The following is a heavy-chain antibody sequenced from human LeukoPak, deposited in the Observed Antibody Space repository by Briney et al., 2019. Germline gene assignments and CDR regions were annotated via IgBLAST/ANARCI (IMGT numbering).Heavy chain of an antibody. CDR3: AKSLGYYDFWSGSPAAFDY. J-gene: IGHJ4*02. D-gene: IGHD3-3*01. CDR1: GFTFSSYA. CDR2: ISGSGGST. Sequence: GGSLRLSCAASGFTFSSYAMSWVRQAPGKGLEWVSAISGSGGSTYYADSVKGRLTISRDNSKNTLYLQMNSLRAEDTAVYYCAKSLGYYDFWSGSPAAFDYWGQGTLVTVSS. V-gene: IGHV3-23*01.